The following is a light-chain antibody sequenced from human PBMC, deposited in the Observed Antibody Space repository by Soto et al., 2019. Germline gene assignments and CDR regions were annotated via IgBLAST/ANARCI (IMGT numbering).Light chain of an antibody. CDR3: QQSYRTPRP. CDR2: AAS. J-gene: IGKJ1*01. CDR1: QSISTY. Sequence: DIQMTQSPSSLSASVGDRVTITCRASQSISTYLNWYQQKPGKAPKLLMHAASSLDRGVPSRFSGSGSGTDFIIIISSLQPEDFATYYCQQSYRTPRPFGQGTKVDIK. V-gene: IGKV1-39*01.